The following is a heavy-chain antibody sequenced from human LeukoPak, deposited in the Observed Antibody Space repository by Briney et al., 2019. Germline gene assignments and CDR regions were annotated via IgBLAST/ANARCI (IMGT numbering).Heavy chain of an antibody. V-gene: IGHV5-51*01. D-gene: IGHD1-20*01. J-gene: IGHJ4*02. Sequence: GESRKISCKGSGYSFTSYWIGWVRQMPGKGLEWMGLIYPGDSDTRYSPSFQGQVTISADKSISTAYLQWSSLKASDTAMYYCARPAGYNWNVAPFDYWGQGTLVTVSS. CDR3: ARPAGYNWNVAPFDY. CDR1: GYSFTSYW. CDR2: IYPGDSDT.